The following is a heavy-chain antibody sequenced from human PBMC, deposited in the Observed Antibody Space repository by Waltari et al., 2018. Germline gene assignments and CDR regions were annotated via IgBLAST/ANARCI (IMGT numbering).Heavy chain of an antibody. Sequence: EVQLVESGGGLVKPGGSLRLSCAASGFTFSSYSMNWVRQAPGKGLEWVSSISSSSSYRYDADSVKGRFTISRDNAKNSLYLQMNSLRAEDTAVYYCARGATVVNKPSDYWGQGTLVTVSS. J-gene: IGHJ4*02. CDR3: ARGATVVNKPSDY. D-gene: IGHD4-17*01. V-gene: IGHV3-21*01. CDR2: ISSSSSYR. CDR1: GFTFSSYS.